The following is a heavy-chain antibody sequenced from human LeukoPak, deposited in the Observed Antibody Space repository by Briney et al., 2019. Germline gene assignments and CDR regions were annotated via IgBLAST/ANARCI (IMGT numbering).Heavy chain of an antibody. V-gene: IGHV4-59*08. J-gene: IGHJ3*02. CDR2: ISNGGTT. Sequence: PSETLSLTCTLASDTISKDCWSWVRQPPGEGLEWIGYISNGGTTKYNPSLKSRVTISVDTSNNQLSLRLSSVTAADAGVYHSVRQQPNTGEWAFDIWGQGTMVSVSS. D-gene: IGHD1-1*01. CDR3: VRQQPNTGEWAFDI. CDR1: SDTISKDC.